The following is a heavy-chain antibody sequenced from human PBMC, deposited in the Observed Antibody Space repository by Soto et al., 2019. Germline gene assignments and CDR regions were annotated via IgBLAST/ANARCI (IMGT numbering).Heavy chain of an antibody. V-gene: IGHV4-34*01. CDR3: ARIKRYCTNGVCYRQTYYYYMDV. CDR1: GGSFSGYY. CDR2: INHSGST. D-gene: IGHD2-8*01. Sequence: SETLSLTCAVYGGSFSGYYWSWIRQPPGKGLEWIGEINHSGSTNYNPSLKSRVTISVDTSKNQFSLKLSSVTAADTAVYYCARIKRYCTNGVCYRQTYYYYMDVWGKGTTVTVSS. J-gene: IGHJ6*03.